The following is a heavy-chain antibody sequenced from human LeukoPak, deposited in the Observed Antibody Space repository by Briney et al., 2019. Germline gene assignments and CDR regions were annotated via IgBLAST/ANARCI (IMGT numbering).Heavy chain of an antibody. J-gene: IGHJ4*02. CDR3: AKGAPSGSYYGSVTFDY. Sequence: GGSLRLSCAASGFTFSSYGMSWVRQAPGKGLEWVSAISGSGGSTYYADSVKGRFTISRDNSKNTLYLQMNSLRAEDTAVYHCAKGAPSGSYYGSVTFDYWGQGTLVTVSS. V-gene: IGHV3-23*01. D-gene: IGHD1-26*01. CDR2: ISGSGGST. CDR1: GFTFSSYG.